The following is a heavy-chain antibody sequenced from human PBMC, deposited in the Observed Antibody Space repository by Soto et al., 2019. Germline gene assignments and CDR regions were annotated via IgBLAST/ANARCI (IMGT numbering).Heavy chain of an antibody. D-gene: IGHD3-22*01. V-gene: IGHV4-4*02. CDR2: IYHSGST. Sequence: QVQLQESGPGLVKPSGTLSLTCAVSGGSISSSNWWSWIRQPPGKGLEWIGEIYHSGSTNYNPSLKSRVTISVDKSKNEFSLKLSSVTAADTAVYYCASFNYDSIGYYSPFDYWGQGTLFTVSS. CDR3: ASFNYDSIGYYSPFDY. CDR1: GGSISSSNW. J-gene: IGHJ4*02.